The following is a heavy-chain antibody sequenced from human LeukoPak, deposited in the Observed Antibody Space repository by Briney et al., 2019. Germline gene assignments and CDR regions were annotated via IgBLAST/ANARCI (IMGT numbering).Heavy chain of an antibody. CDR1: GFTFSSYG. CDR3: ARSAYCGGDCYSDWFDP. J-gene: IGHJ5*02. D-gene: IGHD2-21*01. CDR2: IWYDGSNK. Sequence: LSGGSLRLSCAASGFTFSSYGMHWVRQAPGKGLEWVAVIWYDGSNKYYADSVKGRFTISRDNSKNTLYLQMNSLRAEDTAVYYCARSAYCGGDCYSDWFDPWGQGTLVTVSS. V-gene: IGHV3-33*01.